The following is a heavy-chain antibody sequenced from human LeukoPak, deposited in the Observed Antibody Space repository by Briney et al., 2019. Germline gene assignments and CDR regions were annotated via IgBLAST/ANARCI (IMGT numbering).Heavy chain of an antibody. V-gene: IGHV4-34*01. CDR3: ARGQLTCSGGSCYSNHYYYYYYMDV. D-gene: IGHD2-15*01. Sequence: SETLSLTCAVYGGSFSGYYWSWIRQHPGKGLEWIGEINHSGSTNYNPSLKSRVTISVDTSKNQFSLKLSSVTAADTAVYYCARGQLTCSGGSCYSNHYYYYYYMDVWGKGTTVTVSS. CDR1: GGSFSGYY. CDR2: INHSGST. J-gene: IGHJ6*03.